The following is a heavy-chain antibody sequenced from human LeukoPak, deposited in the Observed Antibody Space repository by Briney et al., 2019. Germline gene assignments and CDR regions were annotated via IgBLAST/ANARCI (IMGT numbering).Heavy chain of an antibody. V-gene: IGHV4-34*01. J-gene: IGHJ6*02. Sequence: PSETLSLTCAVYGGSFSGYYWSWLRQPPGKGLEWIGEINHSGSTNYNPSLKSRVTISVDTSKNQFSLKLSSVAAADTAVYYCARDFPYCSSTSCSGVDVWGQGTTVTVSS. CDR1: GGSFSGYY. D-gene: IGHD2-2*01. CDR3: ARDFPYCSSTSCSGVDV. CDR2: INHSGST.